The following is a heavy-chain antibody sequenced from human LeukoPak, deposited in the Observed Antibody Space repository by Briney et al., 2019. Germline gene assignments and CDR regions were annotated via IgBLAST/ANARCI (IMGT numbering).Heavy chain of an antibody. J-gene: IGHJ6*02. D-gene: IGHD3-22*01. V-gene: IGHV3-23*01. CDR2: ISGSGGST. CDR3: ARDRYYDSSGYREYYYYYGMDV. Sequence: GGSLRLSCAASGFTFSSYAMSWVRQAPGKGLEWVSAISGSGGSTYYADSVKGRFTISRDNSKNTLYLQMNSLRAEDTAVYYCARDRYYDSSGYREYYYYYGMDVWGQGTTVTVSS. CDR1: GFTFSSYA.